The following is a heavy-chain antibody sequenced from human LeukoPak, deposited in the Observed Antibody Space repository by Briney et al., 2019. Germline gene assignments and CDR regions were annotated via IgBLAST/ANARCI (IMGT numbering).Heavy chain of an antibody. V-gene: IGHV1-18*01. J-gene: IGHJ4*02. CDR2: ISAYNGNT. CDR1: GYTLTELS. D-gene: IGHD2-21*02. CDR3: ARDGGGDWDY. Sequence: ASVKVSCKVSGYTLTELSMHWVRQAPGQGLEWMGWISAYNGNTNYAQKLQGRVTMTTDTSTSTAYMELRSLRSDDTAVYYCARDGGGDWDYWGQGTLVTVSS.